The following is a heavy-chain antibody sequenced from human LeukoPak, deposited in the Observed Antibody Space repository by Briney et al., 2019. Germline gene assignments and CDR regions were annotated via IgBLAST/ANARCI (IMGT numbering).Heavy chain of an antibody. Sequence: ASVKVSCKASGYTFTSYGISWVRQAPGQGLEWMGWISAYNGNTNYAQKLQGRVTMTTDTSTSTAYMELRSLRSDDTAVYYCARVAVGYCSSTSCYGDFDYWSQGTLVTVSS. D-gene: IGHD2-2*03. J-gene: IGHJ4*02. CDR1: GYTFTSYG. CDR3: ARVAVGYCSSTSCYGDFDY. V-gene: IGHV1-18*01. CDR2: ISAYNGNT.